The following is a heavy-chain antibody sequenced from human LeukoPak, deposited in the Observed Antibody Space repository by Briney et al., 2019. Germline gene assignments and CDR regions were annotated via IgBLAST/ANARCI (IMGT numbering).Heavy chain of an antibody. CDR2: IYYSGST. CDR1: GGSISSYY. J-gene: IGHJ3*02. V-gene: IGHV4-59*12. Sequence: SETLSLTCTVSGGSISSYYWNWIRQPPGKELEWIGYIYYSGSTNYNPSLESRVTISVDTSKNQFSLKLSSVTAADTAVYYCAREDTAMVDDAFDIWGQGTMVTVSS. CDR3: AREDTAMVDDAFDI. D-gene: IGHD5-18*01.